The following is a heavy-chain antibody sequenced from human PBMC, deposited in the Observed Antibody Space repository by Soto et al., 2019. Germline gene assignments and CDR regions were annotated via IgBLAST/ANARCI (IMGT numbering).Heavy chain of an antibody. V-gene: IGHV1-69*01. J-gene: IGHJ4*02. D-gene: IGHD3-10*01. CDR2: VIPIFGTA. Sequence: QVQLVQSGAEVKKPGSSVKVSCKASGGTFRNYAFSWVRQAPGQGLEWMGEVIPIFGTASYAQKFQGRVTITADESTSTVYMELSSLRSDDTAVYFCATELGENPASPFDAWGQGTLVTVSS. CDR1: GGTFRNYA. CDR3: ATELGENPASPFDA.